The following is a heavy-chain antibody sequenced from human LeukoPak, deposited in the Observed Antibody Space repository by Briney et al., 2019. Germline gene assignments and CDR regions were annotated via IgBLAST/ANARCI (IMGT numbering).Heavy chain of an antibody. V-gene: IGHV3-11*01. Sequence: GGSLRLSCAASGFTFSDYYMSWIRQAPGKGLEWVSYISSSGSTIYYADSVKSRFTISRDNAKNSLYLQMNSLRAEDTAVYYCARVPRSITIFGVVTHYYYYYMDVWGKGTTVTVSS. D-gene: IGHD3-3*01. CDR1: GFTFSDYY. CDR3: ARVPRSITIFGVVTHYYYYYMDV. CDR2: ISSSGSTI. J-gene: IGHJ6*03.